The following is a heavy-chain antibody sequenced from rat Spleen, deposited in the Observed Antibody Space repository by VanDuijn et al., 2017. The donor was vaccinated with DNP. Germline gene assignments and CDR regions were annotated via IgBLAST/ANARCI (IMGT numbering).Heavy chain of an antibody. J-gene: IGHJ2*01. CDR2: ISHSGGIT. CDR1: GFIFSNYD. CDR3: SKGEQFDY. D-gene: IGHD1-1*01. V-gene: IGHV5S13*01. Sequence: EVQMVESGGGLVQPGGSLKLSCAASGFIFSNYDMAWVRQAPTKGLEWVASISHSGGITYYRDSVKGRFTVSRDNAQNTLYLQMTKLGSEDTAIYYCSKGEQFDYWGQGVMVTVSS.